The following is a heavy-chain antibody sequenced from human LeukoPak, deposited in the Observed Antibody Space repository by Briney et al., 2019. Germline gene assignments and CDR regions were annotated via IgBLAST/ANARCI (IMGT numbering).Heavy chain of an antibody. Sequence: ASVKVSCKACGGTFSRYAISWVGQAPGRGLEWMGRIIPIRGIANYAQKFQGRVTITADKSTSTAYMELSSLRSEDTAVYYCANYYYDSSGYLIDYWGQGTLVTVSS. D-gene: IGHD3-22*01. V-gene: IGHV1-69*04. J-gene: IGHJ4*02. CDR1: GGTFSRYA. CDR2: IIPIRGIA. CDR3: ANYYYDSSGYLIDY.